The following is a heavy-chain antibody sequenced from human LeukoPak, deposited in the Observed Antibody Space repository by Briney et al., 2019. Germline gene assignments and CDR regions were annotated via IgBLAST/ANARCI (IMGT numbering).Heavy chain of an antibody. J-gene: IGHJ4*02. D-gene: IGHD3-22*01. V-gene: IGHV3-48*01. CDR2: ISSSSSTI. Sequence: GGSLRLSCTASGFTFSSYNMNWVRQAPGKGLGWVSYISSSSSTIYYADSVKGRLTISRDNAKNSLYLQMNSLRAEDTAVYYCARDSYYYDSSGYYPGDYRGQGTLVTVSS. CDR3: ARDSYYYDSSGYYPGDY. CDR1: GFTFSSYN.